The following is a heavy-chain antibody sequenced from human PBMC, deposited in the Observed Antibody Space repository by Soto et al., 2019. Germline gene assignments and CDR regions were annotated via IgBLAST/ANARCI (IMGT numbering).Heavy chain of an antibody. Sequence: SETLSLTCTVSGGSISSYYWSWIRQPPGKGLEWIGYIYYSGSTNYNPSLKSRVTISVDTSKNQFSLKLSSVTAADTAVYYCARVKHSSSWPRPDAFDIWGQGTTVTVPS. CDR2: IYYSGST. J-gene: IGHJ3*02. CDR1: GGSISSYY. V-gene: IGHV4-59*01. D-gene: IGHD6-13*01. CDR3: ARVKHSSSWPRPDAFDI.